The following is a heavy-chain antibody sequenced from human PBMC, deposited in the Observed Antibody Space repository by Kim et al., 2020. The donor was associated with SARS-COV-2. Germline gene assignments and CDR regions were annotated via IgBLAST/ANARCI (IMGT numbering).Heavy chain of an antibody. CDR1: GGTFSSYA. J-gene: IGHJ5*02. Sequence: SVKVSCKASGGTFSSYAISWVRQAPGQGLEWMGGIIPIFGTANYAQKFQGRVTITADESTSTAYMELSSLRSEDTAVYYCAKGGWELGGYWFDPWGQGTLVTVSS. CDR2: IIPIFGTA. CDR3: AKGGWELGGYWFDP. V-gene: IGHV1-69*13. D-gene: IGHD1-26*01.